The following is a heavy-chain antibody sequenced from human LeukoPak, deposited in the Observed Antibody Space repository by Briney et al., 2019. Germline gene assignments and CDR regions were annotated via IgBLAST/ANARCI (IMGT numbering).Heavy chain of an antibody. D-gene: IGHD6-13*01. J-gene: IGHJ4*02. Sequence: PGGSLRLSCVASGFTFSYYGFHWVRQAPGKGLEWVAFIRYDGSETYYADSVKGRFTISRDNAKNSLYLQMNSLRAEDTAVYYCARFIAAPYYFDYWGRGTLVTVSS. CDR2: IRYDGSET. CDR3: ARFIAAPYYFDY. CDR1: GFTFSYYG. V-gene: IGHV3-30*02.